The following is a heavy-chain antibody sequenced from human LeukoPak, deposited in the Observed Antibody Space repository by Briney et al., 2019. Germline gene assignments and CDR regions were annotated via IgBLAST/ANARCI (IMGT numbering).Heavy chain of an antibody. Sequence: GGSLRLSCAASGFTFSNDWMSWVRQAPGKGLEWVGRIKSKTDGGTTDYAAPVKGRFTISRDDSKNTLYLQMNSLKTEDTAVYYCTTGGSYFNDAFDIWGQGTMVTVSS. CDR3: TTGGSYFNDAFDI. CDR2: IKSKTDGGTT. D-gene: IGHD1-26*01. J-gene: IGHJ3*02. CDR1: GFTFSNDW. V-gene: IGHV3-15*01.